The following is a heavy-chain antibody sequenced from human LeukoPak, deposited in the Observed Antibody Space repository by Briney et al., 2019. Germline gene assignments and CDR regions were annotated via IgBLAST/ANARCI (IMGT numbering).Heavy chain of an antibody. J-gene: IGHJ5*02. D-gene: IGHD3-9*01. CDR3: ARDYDILTGDNWFDP. V-gene: IGHV3-33*01. CDR2: IWYDGSNK. CDR1: GFTFSSYG. Sequence: PGGSLRLSCAASGFTFSSYGMHWVRQAPGKGLEWVAVIWYDGSNKYYADSVKGRFTISRDNSKNTLYLQMNSLRAEDTAVYYCARDYDILTGDNWFDPWGQGTLVTVSS.